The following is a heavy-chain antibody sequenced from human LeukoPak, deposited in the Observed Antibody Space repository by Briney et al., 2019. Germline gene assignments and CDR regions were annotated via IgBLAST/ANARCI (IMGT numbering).Heavy chain of an antibody. J-gene: IGHJ4*02. D-gene: IGHD3-22*01. CDR2: IKSKTDGGTT. CDR3: AKDLTTHYYDSSLNDY. CDR1: GFTFSNGW. Sequence: GGSLRLSCAASGFTFSNGWMSWVRQAPGKGLEWVGRIKSKTDGGTTDYAAPVKGRFTISRDDSKNTLYLQMNSLRAEDTAVYYCAKDLTTHYYDSSLNDYWGQGTLVTVSS. V-gene: IGHV3-15*01.